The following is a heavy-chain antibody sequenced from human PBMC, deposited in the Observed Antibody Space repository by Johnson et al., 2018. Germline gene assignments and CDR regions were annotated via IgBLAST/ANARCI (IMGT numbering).Heavy chain of an antibody. CDR1: GYSFTTYW. D-gene: IGHD6-19*01. CDR2: IYPGDSDT. J-gene: IGHJ3*02. Sequence: VQLVESGAEVKKPGESLKISCKGSGYSFTTYWIGWLRQMPGKGLEWMGIIYPGDSDTRYSPSFQGQVTITAAQSIRPPDLQWSSLKASDTAFYYCARHRYSSPTDAFDIWVQGTMVTVSS. V-gene: IGHV5-51*01. CDR3: ARHRYSSPTDAFDI.